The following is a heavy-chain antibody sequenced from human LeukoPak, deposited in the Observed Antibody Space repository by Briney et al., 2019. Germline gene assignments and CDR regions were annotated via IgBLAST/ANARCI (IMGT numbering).Heavy chain of an antibody. Sequence: SETLSLTCTVSGGSLSSGGYYWSWIRQHPGKGLEWIGYIHYSGSTYYNPSLESRVTISVDASKNQFSLKLSSVTAADTAVYYCARDLGYCSGGSCSPGGYFDYWGQGTLVTVSS. D-gene: IGHD2-15*01. CDR2: IHYSGST. CDR3: ARDLGYCSGGSCSPGGYFDY. V-gene: IGHV4-31*03. CDR1: GGSLSSGGYY. J-gene: IGHJ4*02.